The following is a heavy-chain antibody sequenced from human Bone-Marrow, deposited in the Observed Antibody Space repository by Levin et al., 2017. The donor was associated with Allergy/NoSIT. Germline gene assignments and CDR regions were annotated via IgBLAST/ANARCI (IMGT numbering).Heavy chain of an antibody. CDR1: GDSITTDYY. Sequence: GSLRLSCTVSGDSITTDYYWGWIRQSQGKGLEYIASMHHTGDTHYSPSLKSRVTISIDTSNNQFSLKLTSVSAADTAVYYCARDNLSVAGVRKMDWGQGTLVTVSS. D-gene: IGHD6-19*01. CDR3: ARDNLSVAGVRKMD. J-gene: IGHJ4*02. V-gene: IGHV4-38-2*02. CDR2: MHHTGDT.